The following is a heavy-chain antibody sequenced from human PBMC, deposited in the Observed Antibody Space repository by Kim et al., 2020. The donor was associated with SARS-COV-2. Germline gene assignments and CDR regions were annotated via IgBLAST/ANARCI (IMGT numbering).Heavy chain of an antibody. D-gene: IGHD1-26*01. J-gene: IGHJ6*02. Sequence: GGSLRLSCAASGFTFSSYAMSWVRQAPGKGLEWVSAISGSGGSTYYADSVKGRFTISRDNSKNTLYLQMNSLRAEDTAVYYCAKLGLSGSYGTGNYYYYGMDVWGQGTTVTVSS. CDR2: ISGSGGST. V-gene: IGHV3-23*01. CDR3: AKLGLSGSYGTGNYYYYGMDV. CDR1: GFTFSSYA.